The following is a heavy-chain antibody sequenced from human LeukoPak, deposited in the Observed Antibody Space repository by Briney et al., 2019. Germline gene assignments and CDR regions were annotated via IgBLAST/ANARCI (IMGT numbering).Heavy chain of an antibody. V-gene: IGHV4-59*08. CDR1: GVSISTSY. Sequence: SETLSLTCTFSGVSISTSYWSWIRQAPGKGLEYIGHLYYSGSPNYNPSLKSRVTISADTSRNEISLKVKSMTAADTAVYYCARRGQGYQYMDVWGKGTTVIVSS. CDR3: ARRGQGYQYMDV. J-gene: IGHJ6*03. CDR2: LYYSGSP.